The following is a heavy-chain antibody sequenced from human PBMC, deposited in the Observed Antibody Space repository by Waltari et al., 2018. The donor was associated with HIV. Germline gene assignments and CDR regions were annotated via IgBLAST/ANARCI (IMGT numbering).Heavy chain of an antibody. Sequence: QVQLQESGPGLVRPSQTLSLTCTVSNGSISTGGYYWSWVRQHPGKGLEWIGYIYYTGTTYYNPSLKSRVSMSVDTSNDEFSLKLTSVTAADTATYYCTRGLSPRHYFDSRGQGTLVAVSS. CDR3: TRGLSPRHYFDS. V-gene: IGHV4-31*03. CDR2: IYYTGTT. CDR1: NGSISTGGYY. J-gene: IGHJ4*02.